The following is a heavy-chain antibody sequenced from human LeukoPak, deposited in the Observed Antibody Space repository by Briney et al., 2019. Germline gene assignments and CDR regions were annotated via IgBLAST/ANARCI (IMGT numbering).Heavy chain of an antibody. V-gene: IGHV4-59*01. CDR1: AGSISSYY. Sequence: PETLSLTCTVSAGSISSYYWSWIRQPPGKGLEWIGYIYYSGSTNYNPSLKSRVTISVDTSKNQFSLKLSSVTAADTAVYYCARATVADYYFDYWGQGTLVTVSS. CDR2: IYYSGST. D-gene: IGHD2-15*01. J-gene: IGHJ4*02. CDR3: ARATVADYYFDY.